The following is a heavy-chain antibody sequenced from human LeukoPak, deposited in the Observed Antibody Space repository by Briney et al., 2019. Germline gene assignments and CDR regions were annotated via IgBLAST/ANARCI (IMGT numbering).Heavy chain of an antibody. Sequence: GGSLRPSCAASGFPFSGYWMSWVRQAPGKGLEWVANIKQDGGEKYYVDSGKGRFTISRDNAKDSLYLQMNSLRAEDTAVYYCARYVWGSYRVFDYWGQGTLVTVSS. CDR3: ARYVWGSYRVFDY. D-gene: IGHD3-16*02. J-gene: IGHJ4*02. CDR1: GFPFSGYW. V-gene: IGHV3-7*01. CDR2: IKQDGGEK.